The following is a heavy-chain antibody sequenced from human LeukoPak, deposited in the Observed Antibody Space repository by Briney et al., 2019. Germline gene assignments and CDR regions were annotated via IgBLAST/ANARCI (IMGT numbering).Heavy chain of an antibody. CDR2: ISYDGSNK. Sequence: GRSLRLPCAASGFTFSSYGMHWVRQAPGKGLEWVAVISYDGSNKYYADSVKGRFTISRDNSKNTLYLQMNSLRAEDTAVYYCAKDQGIAVAGPYYFDYWGQGTLVTVSS. J-gene: IGHJ4*02. CDR3: AKDQGIAVAGPYYFDY. D-gene: IGHD6-19*01. V-gene: IGHV3-30*18. CDR1: GFTFSSYG.